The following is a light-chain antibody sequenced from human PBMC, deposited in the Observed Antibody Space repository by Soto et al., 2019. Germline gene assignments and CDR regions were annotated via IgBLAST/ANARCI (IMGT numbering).Light chain of an antibody. J-gene: IGLJ1*01. CDR2: EVT. CDR3: CSYAGNPYV. V-gene: IGLV2-14*01. Sequence: QSVLTQPASVSGSPGQSIAISCTGSSSDIGIYKYVSWYQQRPGKVPKLIIYEVTNRPSGVSNRFSGSKSGNTASLTISGLQAEDEADYYCCSYAGNPYVFGTGTKVTVL. CDR1: SSDIGIYKY.